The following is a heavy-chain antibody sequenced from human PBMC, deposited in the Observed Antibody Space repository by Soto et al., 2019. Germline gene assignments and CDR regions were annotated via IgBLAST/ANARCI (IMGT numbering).Heavy chain of an antibody. CDR1: GYTFTSYY. D-gene: IGHD3-3*01. J-gene: IGHJ3*01. Sequence: GASVKVSCKASGYTFTSYYMHWVRQAPGQGLEWMGIINPSGGSTSYAQKFQGRVTMTRDTSTSTVYMELSSLRSEDTAVYYCAREITIFGVVPDAFDLWGQGTMVTVPS. CDR2: INPSGGST. V-gene: IGHV1-46*01. CDR3: AREITIFGVVPDAFDL.